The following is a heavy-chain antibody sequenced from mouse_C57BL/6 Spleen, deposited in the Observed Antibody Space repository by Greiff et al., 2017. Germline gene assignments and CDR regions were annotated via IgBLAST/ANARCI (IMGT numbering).Heavy chain of an antibody. D-gene: IGHD2-3*01. CDR3: ARSLYDGYYRFYAMDY. Sequence: EVQGVESGGGLVKPGGSLKLSCAASGFTFSSYAMSWVRQTPEKRLEWVATISDGGSYTYYPDNVKGRFTISRDNAKNNLYLQMSHLTSEDTAMYYCARSLYDGYYRFYAMDYWGQGTSVTVSS. J-gene: IGHJ4*01. CDR1: GFTFSSYA. V-gene: IGHV5-4*01. CDR2: ISDGGSYT.